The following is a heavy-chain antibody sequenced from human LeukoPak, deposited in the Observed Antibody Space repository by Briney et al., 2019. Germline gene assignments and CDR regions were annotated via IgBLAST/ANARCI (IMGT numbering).Heavy chain of an antibody. J-gene: IGHJ5*02. D-gene: IGHD2-8*01. CDR3: ARDGYCTNGVCYREWFDP. CDR2: MNPNSGAT. Sequence: GASVKVSCKASGYTFTSYYMHWVRQAPGQGLEWMGWMNPNSGATNYAQKFQGRVTMTRDTSSSTAYMELRRLTSDDTAVYYCARDGYCTNGVCYREWFDPWGQGTLVTVSS. V-gene: IGHV1-2*02. CDR1: GYTFTSYY.